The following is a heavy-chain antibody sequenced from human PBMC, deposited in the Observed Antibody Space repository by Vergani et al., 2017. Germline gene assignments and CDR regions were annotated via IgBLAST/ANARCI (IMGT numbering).Heavy chain of an antibody. D-gene: IGHD3-10*01. CDR1: GFTFDTYT. V-gene: IGHV3-23*01. CDR3: TTAWGLYYLHGEYFQY. Sequence: EVQLLESGGGLVQPGGSRRLSCAGAGFTFDTYTMAYVRQAPGKGLEWAATFSSGGGDIFYADSVKGRFTISRDNSKNTLFLQMNSLKDEDTAVYYCTTAWGLYYLHGEYFQYWGRGTLVSVSS. J-gene: IGHJ1*01. CDR2: FSSGGGDI.